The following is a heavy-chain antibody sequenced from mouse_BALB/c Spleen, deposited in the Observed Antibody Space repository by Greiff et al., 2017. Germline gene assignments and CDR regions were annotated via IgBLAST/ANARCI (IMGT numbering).Heavy chain of an antibody. CDR1: GFSLSRYS. CDR3: ARDYYGSRRTGYAMDY. V-gene: IGHV2-6-4*01. J-gene: IGHJ4*01. D-gene: IGHD1-1*01. Sequence: QVQLQQSGPGLVAPSQSLSITCTVSGFSLSRYSVHWVRQPPGKGLEWLGMIWGGGSTDYNSALNSRLSISKDNSKSKVFLKMNSLQTDDTAMDYCARDYYGSRRTGYAMDYWGQGTSVTVSS. CDR2: IWGGGST.